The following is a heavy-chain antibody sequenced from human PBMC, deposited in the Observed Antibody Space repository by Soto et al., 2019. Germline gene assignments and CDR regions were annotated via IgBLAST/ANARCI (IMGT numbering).Heavy chain of an antibody. Sequence: VQLVESGGGVVQPGRSLRLSCAASEFNFATYGMHWVRQAPGKGLEWVSVISSDGGNRYSAESVKGRITISRDNSKSMLYLQINSLTAEDTAMYYCAKDRPRSSGTKQYYALDVWGQGTMVTVSS. CDR3: AKDRPRSSGTKQYYALDV. CDR2: ISSDGGNR. V-gene: IGHV3-30*18. CDR1: EFNFATYG. J-gene: IGHJ6*02. D-gene: IGHD6-19*01.